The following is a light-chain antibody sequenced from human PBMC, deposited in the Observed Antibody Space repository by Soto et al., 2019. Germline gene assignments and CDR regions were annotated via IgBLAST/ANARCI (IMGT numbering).Light chain of an antibody. J-gene: IGKJ1*01. CDR1: QSLTNSF. CDR3: QQYGSSPRT. CDR2: DTS. Sequence: DIVMTQSPDSLAVSLGERATLSGRASQSLTNSFIAWYQQKPGQAPRLLIYDTSSRATGIPARFSGSGSGTDFTLTISRLEPEDFAVYYCQQYGSSPRTFGQGTKVDNK. V-gene: IGKV3-20*01.